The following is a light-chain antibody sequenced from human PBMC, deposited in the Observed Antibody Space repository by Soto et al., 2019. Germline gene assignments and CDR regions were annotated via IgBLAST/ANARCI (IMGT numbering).Light chain of an antibody. CDR2: AAS. V-gene: IGKV1-39*01. J-gene: IGKJ2*01. CDR1: QNILTY. CDR3: QPRYSVPLT. Sequence: DIQMTQSPSSLSASVGDRVTITCRSSQNILTYLNWYQQRAGKAPRFLIYAASDLQDGVPARFSGSESVTEFTITISSLPPVDFATYYCQPRYSVPLTFGQRTKLEIK.